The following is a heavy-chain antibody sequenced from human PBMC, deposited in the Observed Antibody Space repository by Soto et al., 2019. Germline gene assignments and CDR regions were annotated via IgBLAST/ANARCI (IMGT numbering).Heavy chain of an antibody. Sequence: SQTLSLTCAISGDSVSSNSTTWNWIRQSPSRGLEWLGRTYYRSKWYNDYAVSVKSRITINPDTSRNQFSLQLNSVTPEDTAVYYCAREAHENYYGSGSYGYWGQGTLVTVSS. CDR1: GDSVSSNSTT. V-gene: IGHV6-1*01. D-gene: IGHD3-10*01. CDR2: TYYRSKWYN. J-gene: IGHJ4*02. CDR3: AREAHENYYGSGSYGY.